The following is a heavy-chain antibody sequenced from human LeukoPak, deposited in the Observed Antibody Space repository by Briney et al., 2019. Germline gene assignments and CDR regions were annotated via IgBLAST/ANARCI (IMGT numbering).Heavy chain of an antibody. CDR3: ARWMVRGVTNYYYYGMDV. D-gene: IGHD3-10*01. CDR1: GGSFSGYY. Sequence: SETLSLTCAVYGGSFSGYYWSWIRQPPGKGLEWIGEINHSGSTNYNPSLKSRVTISVDTSKNQFSLKLSSVTAADTAVYYCARWMVRGVTNYYYYGMDVWGKGTTVTVSS. J-gene: IGHJ6*04. CDR2: INHSGST. V-gene: IGHV4-34*01.